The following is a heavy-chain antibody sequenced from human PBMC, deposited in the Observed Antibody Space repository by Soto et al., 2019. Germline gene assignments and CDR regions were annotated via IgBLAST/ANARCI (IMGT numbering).Heavy chain of an antibody. CDR1: ALTFSRHA. CDR3: AKKPNGFDS. V-gene: IGHV3-23*01. CDR2: ISESSSNT. J-gene: IGHJ5*01. Sequence: EVQLLESGGGLVQPGGSLRLSCAASALTFSRHAMAWVRQAPGKGLEWLSSISESSSNTYYADSVKGRFTISRDNSKNMLYLQMNSLRDEDTAVYYCAKKPNGFDSWGQGTLVTVSS.